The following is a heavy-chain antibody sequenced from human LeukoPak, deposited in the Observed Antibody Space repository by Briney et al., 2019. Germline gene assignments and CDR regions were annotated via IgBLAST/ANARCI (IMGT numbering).Heavy chain of an antibody. CDR1: GFTFSSYA. D-gene: IGHD3-9*01. CDR2: ISGSGGST. CDR3: AKDTYYDILTGYRYTGYFQH. J-gene: IGHJ1*01. Sequence: GGSLRLSCAASGFTFSSYAMSWVRQAPGKGLGWVSAISGSGGSTYYADSVKGRFTISRDNSKNTLYLQMNSVRAEDTAVYYCAKDTYYDILTGYRYTGYFQHWGQGTLVTVSS. V-gene: IGHV3-23*01.